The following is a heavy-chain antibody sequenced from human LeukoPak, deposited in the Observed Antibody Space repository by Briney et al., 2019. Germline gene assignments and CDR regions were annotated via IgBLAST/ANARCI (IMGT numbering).Heavy chain of an antibody. CDR3: ARAPDYYDFWSGYPHYYYYYGMDV. D-gene: IGHD3-3*01. Sequence: SETLSLTYAVSGGSISSGGYSWSWIRQPPGKGLEWIGYIYHSGSTYYNPSLKSRVTISVDRSKNQFSLKLSSVTAADTAVYYCARAPDYYDFWSGYPHYYYYYGMDVWGQGTTVTVSS. V-gene: IGHV4-30-2*01. CDR1: GGSISSGGYS. CDR2: IYHSGST. J-gene: IGHJ6*02.